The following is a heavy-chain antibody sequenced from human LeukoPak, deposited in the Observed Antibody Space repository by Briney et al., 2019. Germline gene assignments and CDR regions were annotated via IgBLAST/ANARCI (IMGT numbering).Heavy chain of an antibody. CDR3: AKGDGIAAAGYAY. CDR2: ISYDGSNK. Sequence: GGSLRLSCAASGFTFSSYGMHWVRQAPGKGLEWVAVISYDGSNKYYADPVKGRFTISRDNSKNTLYLQMNSLRAEDTAVYYCAKGDGIAAAGYAYWGQGTLVTVSS. D-gene: IGHD6-13*01. V-gene: IGHV3-30*18. CDR1: GFTFSSYG. J-gene: IGHJ4*02.